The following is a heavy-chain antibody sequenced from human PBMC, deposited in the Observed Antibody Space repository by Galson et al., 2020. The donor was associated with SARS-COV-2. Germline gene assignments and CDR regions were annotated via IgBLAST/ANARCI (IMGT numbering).Heavy chain of an antibody. D-gene: IGHD3-3*01. CDR1: GFSLSTSGMC. CDR3: ARILPLSRGSGYYFDY. Sequence: VSGPTLVKPTQTLTLTCTFSGFSLSTSGMCVSWIRQPPGKALEWLARIDWDDDKYYNTSLKTRLTISKDTSKNQVVLTITNMDPVDTATYYCARILPLSRGSGYYFDYWGQGTLVTVSS. J-gene: IGHJ4*02. V-gene: IGHV2-70*11. CDR2: IDWDDDK.